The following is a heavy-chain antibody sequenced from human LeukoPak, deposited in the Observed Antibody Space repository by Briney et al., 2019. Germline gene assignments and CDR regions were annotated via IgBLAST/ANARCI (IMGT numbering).Heavy chain of an antibody. CDR2: ISGSGGST. CDR3: AKDLGYCSSTSCFLDY. V-gene: IGHV3-23*01. J-gene: IGHJ4*02. CDR1: GFTFSSYA. D-gene: IGHD2-2*01. Sequence: GGSLRLSCAASGFTFSSYAMSWVRQAPGKGLEWVSAISGSGGSTYYADSVKGRFTITRDNSKNTLYLQMNSLRAEDTAVYYCAKDLGYCSSTSCFLDYWGQGTLVTVSS.